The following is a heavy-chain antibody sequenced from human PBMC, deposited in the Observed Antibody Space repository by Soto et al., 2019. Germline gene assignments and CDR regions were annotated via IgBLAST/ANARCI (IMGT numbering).Heavy chain of an antibody. D-gene: IGHD2-8*01. CDR2: ISPSGSRI. CDR3: AREICINSRCFDTFDL. Sequence: EVQLVESGGGLVQPGGSLRLSCAASGFTFSNYEMDWVRQAPGKGLEWIAYISPSGSRILYADSVKGRFTISRDDAGSSLDLQMDRLRDEDTAVYYCAREICINSRCFDTFDLWGEGTTVTVSS. CDR1: GFTFSNYE. J-gene: IGHJ3*01. V-gene: IGHV3-48*03.